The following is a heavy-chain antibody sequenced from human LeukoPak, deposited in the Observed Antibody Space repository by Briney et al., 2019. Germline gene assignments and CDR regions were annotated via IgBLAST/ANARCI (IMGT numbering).Heavy chain of an antibody. V-gene: IGHV3-66*04. CDR3: ARHAPYDSSGYYDAFDI. Sequence: GGSLRLSCAASEFSVGSNYMTWVRQAPGKGLEWVSLIYSGGSTYYADSVKGRFTISRDNSKNTLYLRMNSLRAEDTAVYYCARHAPYDSSGYYDAFDIWGQGTMVTVSS. D-gene: IGHD3-22*01. CDR1: EFSVGSNY. CDR2: IYSGGST. J-gene: IGHJ3*02.